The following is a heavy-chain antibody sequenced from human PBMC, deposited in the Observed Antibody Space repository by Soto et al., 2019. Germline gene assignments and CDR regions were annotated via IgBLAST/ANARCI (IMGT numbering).Heavy chain of an antibody. CDR3: ARGGPNNLDYYYYGMDV. CDR1: GYTFTGYY. J-gene: IGHJ6*02. V-gene: IGHV1-2*04. CDR2: INPNSGGT. Sequence: GASVKVSCKASGYTFTGYYMHWVRQAPGQGLEWMGWINPNSGGTNYAQKFQGWVTMTRDTSISTAYMELSRLRSDDTAVYCCARGGPNNLDYYYYGMDVWGQGTTVTVSS. D-gene: IGHD1-20*01.